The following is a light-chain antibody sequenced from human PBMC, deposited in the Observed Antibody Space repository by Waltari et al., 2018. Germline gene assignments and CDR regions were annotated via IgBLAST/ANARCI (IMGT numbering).Light chain of an antibody. V-gene: IGKV4-1*01. Sequence: DIVMTQSPDSLAVSLGERATINCKSSLSVLYSSNNRNYLTWYQQKPGQPPKLLIYWASIRESGVPDRFSGSGSGTDFTLTISSLQAEDVAVYYCQQYYTTPLTFGGGTKVEIK. CDR2: WAS. CDR3: QQYYTTPLT. J-gene: IGKJ4*01. CDR1: LSVLYSSNNRNY.